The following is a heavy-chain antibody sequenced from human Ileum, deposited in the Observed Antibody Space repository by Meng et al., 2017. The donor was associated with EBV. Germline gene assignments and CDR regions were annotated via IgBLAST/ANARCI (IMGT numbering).Heavy chain of an antibody. CDR1: GGSISSINW. CDR3: ARVGQWLPIDY. CDR2: IYHSGST. J-gene: IGHJ4*02. D-gene: IGHD6-19*01. V-gene: IGHV4-4*02. Sequence: QVHGQQWGTGVVKHSGPLSVACAVSGGSISSINWCSCVRQPPGKGLECIGEIYHSGSTNYNPSLKSRVTISADKSKNQFSLNLSSVTAADTAVYYCARVGQWLPIDYWGQGTLVTVSS.